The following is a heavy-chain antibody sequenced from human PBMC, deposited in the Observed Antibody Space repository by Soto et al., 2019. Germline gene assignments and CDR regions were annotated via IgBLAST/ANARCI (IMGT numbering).Heavy chain of an antibody. CDR1: GGTFSSYA. CDR2: IIPIFGTA. D-gene: IGHD5-18*01. Sequence: SVKVSCKASGGTFSSYAISWVRQAPGQGLEWMGGIIPIFGTANYAQKFQGRVTITADESTSTAYMELSSLRSEDTAVYYCARRGYSYDHYYYYGMDVWGQGTTVTVSS. J-gene: IGHJ6*02. CDR3: ARRGYSYDHYYYYGMDV. V-gene: IGHV1-69*13.